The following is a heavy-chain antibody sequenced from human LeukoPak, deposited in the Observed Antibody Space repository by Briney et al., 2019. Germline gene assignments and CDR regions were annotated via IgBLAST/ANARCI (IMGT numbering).Heavy chain of an antibody. V-gene: IGHV3-11*04. CDR2: ISSSGSTI. CDR1: GGSISSSSYY. D-gene: IGHD3-10*01. Sequence: LSLTCTVSGGSISSSSYYWGWIRQPPGKGLEWVSYISSSGSTIYYADSVKGRFTISRDNAKNSLYLQMNSLRAEDTAVYYCARVESGYGSGSYYNVPNYYYYYMDVWGKGTTVTVSS. J-gene: IGHJ6*03. CDR3: ARVESGYGSGSYYNVPNYYYYYMDV.